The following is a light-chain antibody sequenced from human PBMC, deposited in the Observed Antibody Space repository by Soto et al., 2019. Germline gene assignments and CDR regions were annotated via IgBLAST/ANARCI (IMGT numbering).Light chain of an antibody. V-gene: IGLV2-14*03. CDR2: DVS. J-gene: IGLJ3*02. Sequence: QSALTQPASVSGSPGQSITISCTGTSSDVGGYNYVSWYQQHPGKAPKLMIYDVSYRPSGVSNRFSGSKSGNTASLTISGLQVDDEADYYCSSYTSSSTVVFGGGTKLTVL. CDR1: SSDVGGYNY. CDR3: SSYTSSSTVV.